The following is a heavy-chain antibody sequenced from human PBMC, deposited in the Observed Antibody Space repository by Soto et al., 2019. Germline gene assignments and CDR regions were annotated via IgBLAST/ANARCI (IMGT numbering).Heavy chain of an antibody. J-gene: IGHJ4*02. CDR3: ARDWSRWDY. Sequence: QVQLVESGGGVVQPGRSLRLSCAVSGFTFSSYAMHWVRQAPGKGLEWVAVISYDGSNQYYADSVKGRFTISRDNSKNTLYLQMNSLRAEDTAVYYCARDWSRWDYWGQGTLVTVSS. CDR2: ISYDGSNQ. D-gene: IGHD2-15*01. CDR1: GFTFSSYA. V-gene: IGHV3-30-3*01.